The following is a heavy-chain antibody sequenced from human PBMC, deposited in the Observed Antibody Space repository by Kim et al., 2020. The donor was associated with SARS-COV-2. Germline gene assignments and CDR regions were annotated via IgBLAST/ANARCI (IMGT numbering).Heavy chain of an antibody. J-gene: IGHJ4*02. CDR1: GYSFSNFW. Sequence: GESPKISCKTSGYSFSNFWISWVRQMPGKGLEWMGMIDPSDSYTNYSPSFQGRVTISGDRSISTAFLQWRSLKASDTAMYYCARTQGLFGGHAPIDYWGQGTLVTVSS. CDR3: ARTQGLFGGHAPIDY. D-gene: IGHD5-12*01. V-gene: IGHV5-10-1*01. CDR2: IDPSDSYT.